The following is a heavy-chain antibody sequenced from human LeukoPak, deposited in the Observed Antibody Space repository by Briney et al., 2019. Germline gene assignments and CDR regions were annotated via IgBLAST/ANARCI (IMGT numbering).Heavy chain of an antibody. Sequence: PGGSLRLSCAASGFTFSSYAMSWVRQAPGKGLEWVSTISGSGAGTYYADSVKGRFTISRDISKNTLYLQMNSLRAEDTAVYYCARVLSGRGSLYDYYYYMDVWGKGTTVTISS. CDR1: GFTFSSYA. J-gene: IGHJ6*03. V-gene: IGHV3-23*01. CDR3: ARVLSGRGSLYDYYYYMDV. CDR2: ISGSGAGT. D-gene: IGHD3-10*01.